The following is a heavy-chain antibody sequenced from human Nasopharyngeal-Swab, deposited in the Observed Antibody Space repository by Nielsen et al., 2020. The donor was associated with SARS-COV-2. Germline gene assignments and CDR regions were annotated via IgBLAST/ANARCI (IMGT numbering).Heavy chain of an antibody. CDR3: ARDWSPGRAFDI. CDR2: IWYDGSNK. J-gene: IGHJ3*02. D-gene: IGHD3-3*01. V-gene: IGHV3-33*08. Sequence: GGSLRLSCAASGFTFSSYGMHWVRQAPGKGLEWVAVIWYDGSNKYYADSVKGRFTISRDNSKNTLYLQMNSLRAEDTAVYYCARDWSPGRAFDIWGQGTMVTVSS. CDR1: GFTFSSYG.